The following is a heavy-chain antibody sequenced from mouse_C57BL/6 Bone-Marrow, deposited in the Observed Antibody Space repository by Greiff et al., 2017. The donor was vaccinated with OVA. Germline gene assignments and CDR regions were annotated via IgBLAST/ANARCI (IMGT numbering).Heavy chain of an antibody. CDR2: IDPNSGGT. J-gene: IGHJ3*01. D-gene: IGHD2-4*01. V-gene: IGHV1-72*01. CDR3: ARGYDYDWFAY. Sequence: VQLQQSGAELVKPGASVKLSCKASGYTFTSYWMHWVKQRPGRGLEWIGRIDPNSGGTKYNEKFKSKATLTVDKPSSTAYMQLSSQTSEDSAVYYCARGYDYDWFAYWGQGTLVTVSA. CDR1: GYTFTSYW.